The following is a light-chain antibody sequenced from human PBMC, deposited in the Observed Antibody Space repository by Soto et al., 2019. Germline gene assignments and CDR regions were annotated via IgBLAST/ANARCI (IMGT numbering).Light chain of an antibody. V-gene: IGKV1-39*01. CDR3: QQSYRTPYT. Sequence: DIQMTQSPSSLSAAVGDRVTITCRARQSISSYLNWYQQKPGKAPKLLIYAASRLQSGGPSRFSGSGSRTDFTLTIRSLQPEDYETYYCQQSYRTPYTFGQGTKLEIK. CDR1: QSISSY. J-gene: IGKJ2*01. CDR2: AAS.